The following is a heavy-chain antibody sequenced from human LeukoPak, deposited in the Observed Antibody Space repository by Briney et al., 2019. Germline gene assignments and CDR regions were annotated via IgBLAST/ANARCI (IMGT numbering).Heavy chain of an antibody. CDR2: IYPSDSET. J-gene: IGHJ3*02. V-gene: IGHV5-51*01. CDR1: GYRFTTYW. CDR3: ARLNDGFDI. Sequence: GESLKISCRGSGYRFTTYWIGWVRQMPGKGLEWMGIIYPSDSETRYSPSFQGQVTITADKSISTAYLQWSSLKASDTAMYYCARLNDGFDIWGQGAMVIVSS.